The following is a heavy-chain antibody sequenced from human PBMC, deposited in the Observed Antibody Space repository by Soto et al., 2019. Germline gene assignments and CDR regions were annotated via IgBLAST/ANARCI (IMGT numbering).Heavy chain of an antibody. D-gene: IGHD2-2*02. J-gene: IGHJ4*02. CDR2: IYYSGST. Sequence: QVQLQESGPGLVKPSQTLSLTCTVSGGSISSGGYYWSWIRQHPGKGLEWIGYIYYSGSTYYNPSLKSRVTISVYTSKNQFSLKLSSVTAADTAVYYCAVRLGYCSRTSCYSAYYFDYWGQRTLVTVSS. CDR3: AVRLGYCSRTSCYSAYYFDY. V-gene: IGHV4-31*03. CDR1: GGSISSGGYY.